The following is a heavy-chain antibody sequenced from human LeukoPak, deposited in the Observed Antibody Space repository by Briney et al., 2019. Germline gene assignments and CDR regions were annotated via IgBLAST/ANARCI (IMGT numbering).Heavy chain of an antibody. CDR2: ISSSGSTI. CDR1: GFTFSSYE. Sequence: PGGSLRLSCAASGFTFSSYEMNWVRQAPGKGPEWVSYISSSGSTIYYADSVKGRFTISRDNAKNTLYLQMNSLRAEDTAVYYCASHSGSYFDRNNWFDSWGQGTLVTVSS. CDR3: ASHSGSYFDRNNWFDS. D-gene: IGHD1-26*01. V-gene: IGHV3-48*03. J-gene: IGHJ5*01.